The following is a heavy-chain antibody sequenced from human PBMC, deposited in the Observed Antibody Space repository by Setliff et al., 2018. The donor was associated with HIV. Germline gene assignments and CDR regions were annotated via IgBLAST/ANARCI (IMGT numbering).Heavy chain of an antibody. D-gene: IGHD5-18*01. CDR1: GYTFTKYA. CDR2: INDGNGNT. CDR3: ARDKPRGDIQLLRGEFDY. J-gene: IGHJ4*02. V-gene: IGHV1-3*01. Sequence: ASVKVSCKASGYTFTKYAIHWVRQAPGLGLEWMGWINDGNGNTKYSQNFQGRVTITRDTSATTAYMELSSLRSEDTAVYYCARDKPRGDIQLLRGEFDYWGREPWSPSP.